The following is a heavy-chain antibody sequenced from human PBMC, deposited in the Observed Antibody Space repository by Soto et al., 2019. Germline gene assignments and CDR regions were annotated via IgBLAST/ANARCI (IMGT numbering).Heavy chain of an antibody. Sequence: SETLSLTCSVSGGSINSSSYFWGWVRQPPGKGLEWIGSIYYSGSTYYNPSLRSRVTISVDTSKNQFSLKLSSVTAADTAVFYCARHSSSGSRNWFDPLGQGTLVTVSS. CDR2: IYYSGST. J-gene: IGHJ5*02. CDR3: ARHSSSGSRNWFDP. V-gene: IGHV4-39*01. CDR1: GGSINSSSYF. D-gene: IGHD6-19*01.